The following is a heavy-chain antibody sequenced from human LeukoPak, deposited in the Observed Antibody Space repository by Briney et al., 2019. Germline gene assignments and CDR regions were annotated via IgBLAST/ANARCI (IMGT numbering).Heavy chain of an antibody. CDR1: GGSFSGYY. D-gene: IGHD1-26*01. CDR3: ARGPVRATTDFDY. V-gene: IGHV4-34*01. Sequence: PSETLSLTCAVYGGSFSGYYWSWIRQPPGKGLEWIGEINHSGSTNYNPSLKSRVTISVDTSKNQFSLKLSSVTAADTAVYYCARGPVRATTDFDYWGQGTLVTVSS. J-gene: IGHJ4*02. CDR2: INHSGST.